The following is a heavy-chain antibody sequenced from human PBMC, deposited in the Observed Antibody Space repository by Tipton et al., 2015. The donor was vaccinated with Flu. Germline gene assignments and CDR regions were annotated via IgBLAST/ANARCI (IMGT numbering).Heavy chain of an antibody. CDR2: IIGSGGST. D-gene: IGHD2-2*01. CDR1: GFTFSSYA. V-gene: IGHV3-23*01. J-gene: IGHJ6*02. CDR3: AKRRPSPKSIYYFYGMAV. Sequence: SLRLSCAASGFTFSSYAMSWVRQAPGKGLEWVSAIIGSGGSTYYADSVKGRFTISRDNSKNTLYLQMHALRAEDTAVYYCAKRRPSPKSIYYFYGMAVWGQGTTVPVSS.